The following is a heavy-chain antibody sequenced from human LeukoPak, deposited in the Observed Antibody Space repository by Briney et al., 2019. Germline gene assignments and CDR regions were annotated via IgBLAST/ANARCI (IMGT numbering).Heavy chain of an antibody. V-gene: IGHV1-69*01. CDR2: IIPIFGTA. Sequence: SVKVSCKASGGTFSSYAISWVRQAPGQGLEWMGGIIPIFGTANYAQKFQGRVTITADESTSTAYMELSSLRSEDTAVYYCASRYYGSGSYYLTYYCYGMDVWGQGTTVTVSS. CDR3: ASRYYGSGSYYLTYYCYGMDV. D-gene: IGHD3-10*01. J-gene: IGHJ6*02. CDR1: GGTFSSYA.